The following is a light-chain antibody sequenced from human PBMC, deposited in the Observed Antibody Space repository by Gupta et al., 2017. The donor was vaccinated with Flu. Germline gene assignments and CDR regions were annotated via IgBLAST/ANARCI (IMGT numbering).Light chain of an antibody. CDR2: EGT. CDR1: SAVASYNL. CDR3: CSYAGSNTWV. Sequence: QSALTQPASVSGSPGQSITIFCTGTSAVASYNLVSWYQQLPGKAPKVVIYEGTQRPSGISNRFSGSKSGIKAYLTISGLQAEDEADYFCCSYAGSNTWVFGGGTKLTVL. J-gene: IGLJ3*02. V-gene: IGLV2-23*01.